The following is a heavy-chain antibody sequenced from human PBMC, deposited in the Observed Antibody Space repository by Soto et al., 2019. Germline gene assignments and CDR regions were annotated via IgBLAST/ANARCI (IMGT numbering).Heavy chain of an antibody. J-gene: IGHJ6*02. CDR1: GGTFSSYA. Sequence: ASVKVSCKASGGTFSSYAISWVRQAPGQGLEWMGGIIPIFGTANYAQKFQGRVTITADESTSTAYMELSSLRSEDTAVYYCVRTRITGTTGGSKYYGMDVWGQGTTVTVSS. CDR2: IIPIFGTA. D-gene: IGHD1-7*01. CDR3: VRTRITGTTGGSKYYGMDV. V-gene: IGHV1-69*13.